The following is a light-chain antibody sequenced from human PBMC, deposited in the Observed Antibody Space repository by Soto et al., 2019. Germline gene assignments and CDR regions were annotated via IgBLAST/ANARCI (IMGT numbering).Light chain of an antibody. V-gene: IGKV1-5*03. CDR2: KTF. CDR1: QSITMW. J-gene: IGKJ1*01. Sequence: DIHMTQSPSTLSASVGDRVTITCRASQSITMWLAWYQQKPGKAPNLLIYKTFSLESGVTSRFGGSGSGTEFTLTISSLQPDDFATYYGQHWTYYSWTFGQGTKVEV. CDR3: QHWTYYSWT.